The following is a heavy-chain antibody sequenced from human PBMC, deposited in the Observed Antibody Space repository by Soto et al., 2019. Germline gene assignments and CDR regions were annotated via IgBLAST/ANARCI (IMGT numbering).Heavy chain of an antibody. Sequence: EVQLLESGGGLVQPGGSLRLSCAASGFTFSNYAMSWVRQAPGKGLEWVSGISGGGGSSYYADSVKGRFTISRDNSKNTLYLQMNSLRAEDTAVYYCAHNGGFDCHSGFFYWGQGSLVIVSS. V-gene: IGHV3-23*01. CDR1: GFTFSNYA. CDR3: AHNGGFDCHSGFFY. CDR2: ISGGGGSS. J-gene: IGHJ4*02. D-gene: IGHD2-8*01.